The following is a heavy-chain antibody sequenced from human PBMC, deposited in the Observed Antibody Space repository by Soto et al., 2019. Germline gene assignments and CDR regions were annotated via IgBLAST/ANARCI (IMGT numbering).Heavy chain of an antibody. CDR2: ITPHDFNT. D-gene: IGHD3-9*01. CDR1: GYTCTHFY. V-gene: IGHV1-18*01. Sequence: QVQLEQSGAEVKKPGDSVKVSCKASGYTCTHFYITWVRQAPGQGLEWMGAITPHDFNTNFAQKFRGRGTLTTAKSTKTAYVDLMSLTSDDTAAYYCARDEVGYDILTGYYNAHHFDYGGQGVLMTVAS. CDR3: ARDEVGYDILTGYYNAHHFDY. J-gene: IGHJ4*02.